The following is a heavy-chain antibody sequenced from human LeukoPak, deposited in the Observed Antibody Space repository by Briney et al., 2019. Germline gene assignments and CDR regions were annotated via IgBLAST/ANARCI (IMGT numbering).Heavy chain of an antibody. CDR1: GFTFSTYA. CDR2: ISSSSNYI. CDR3: ARERVPFGSGFPSY. D-gene: IGHD5-12*01. V-gene: IGHV3-21*01. J-gene: IGHJ4*02. Sequence: GGSLRLSCAASGFTFSTYAMHWVRQAPGKGLEWASSISSSSNYIYYADSVKGRFTISRDNAKNSLYLQMNSLRAEDTAVYYCARERVPFGSGFPSYWGQGTLVTVSS.